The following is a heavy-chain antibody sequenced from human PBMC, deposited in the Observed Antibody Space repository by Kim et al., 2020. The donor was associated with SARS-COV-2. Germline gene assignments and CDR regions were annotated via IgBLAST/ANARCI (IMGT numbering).Heavy chain of an antibody. CDR3: TRDATSYYDFWSGYYFACWFDP. D-gene: IGHD3-3*01. V-gene: IGHV3-49*03. CDR2: IRSKAYGGTT. Sequence: GGSLRLSCTASGFTFGDYAMSWFRQAPGKGLEWVGFIRSKAYGGTTEYAASVKGRFTISRDDSKSIAYLQMNSLKTEDTAVYYCTRDATSYYDFWSGYYFACWFDPWGQGTLVTVSS. J-gene: IGHJ5*02. CDR1: GFTFGDYA.